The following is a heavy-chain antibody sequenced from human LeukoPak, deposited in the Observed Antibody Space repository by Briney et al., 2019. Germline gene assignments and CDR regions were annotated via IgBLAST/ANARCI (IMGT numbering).Heavy chain of an antibody. CDR3: TRGPHSSHLDQILDP. J-gene: IGHJ5*02. V-gene: IGHV3-33*01. CDR1: GFTLSAYA. D-gene: IGHD6-13*01. CDR2: IRYDGLDA. Sequence: PTGRSLRLSCEASGFTLSAYAMNWVRQAPGKGLDWVAFIRYDGLDAAYADSVKGRFTISRDDSKNTLFLQMNSLRVEDTAIYYCTRGPHSSHLDQILDPWGQGTVVTVSS.